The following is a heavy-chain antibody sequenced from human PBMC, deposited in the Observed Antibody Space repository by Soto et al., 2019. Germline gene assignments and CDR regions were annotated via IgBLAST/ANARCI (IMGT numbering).Heavy chain of an antibody. Sequence: VHLQHLGAGLLRPSETLSLTCIVSGGSFSGYYWSWIRQSQGKGLEWIGEVYGSGETKYNPSLKIRISISEHPSKKQFALSITSMTAADTAVYYCARGFSNSVTTRFDSWGQGTLVTVSS. CDR3: ARGFSNSVTTRFDS. V-gene: IGHV4-34*01. CDR2: VYGSGET. J-gene: IGHJ4*02. D-gene: IGHD4-4*01. CDR1: GGSFSGYY.